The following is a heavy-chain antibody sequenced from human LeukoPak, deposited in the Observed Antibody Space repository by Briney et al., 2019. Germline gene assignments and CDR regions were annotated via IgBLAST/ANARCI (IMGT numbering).Heavy chain of an antibody. V-gene: IGHV4-59*01. CDR1: GGSTSSYY. J-gene: IGHJ4*02. D-gene: IGHD6-19*01. CDR3: ARDVGSGWYYFDY. CDR2: IYYSGST. Sequence: PSETLSLTCTVSGGSTSSYYWSWIRQPPGKGLEWIGYIYYSGSTNYNPSLESRVAISVDTSKNQFSLKLSSVTAADTAVYYCARDVGSGWYYFDYWGQGTLVTVSS.